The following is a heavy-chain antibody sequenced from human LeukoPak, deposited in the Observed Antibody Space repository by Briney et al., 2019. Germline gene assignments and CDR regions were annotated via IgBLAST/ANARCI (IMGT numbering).Heavy chain of an antibody. CDR3: AKVYSYGYGGDY. D-gene: IGHD5-18*01. CDR2: ISYDGSNK. V-gene: IGHV3-30*18. J-gene: IGHJ4*02. Sequence: PGGSLRLSCAASGFTFSSYGMHGVRQAPGKGLEWVAVISYDGSNKYYEDSVKGRFTISRDNSKNTLFLQMNSLRAEDTAVYYCAKVYSYGYGGDYWGQGTLVTVSS. CDR1: GFTFSSYG.